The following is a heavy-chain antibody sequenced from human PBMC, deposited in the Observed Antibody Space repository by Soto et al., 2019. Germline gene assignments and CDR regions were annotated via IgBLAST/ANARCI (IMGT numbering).Heavy chain of an antibody. Sequence: GESLKISCKGSGYSFSNYWIGWVRQMPGKGLEWMGIIYPGDSDTKYSPSFQGQVTISADKSINTAYLQWSSLKASDTAMYYCARNRGRITIFGVDPIYYYDNWGQGTLVTVSS. D-gene: IGHD3-3*01. CDR3: ARNRGRITIFGVDPIYYYDN. CDR2: IYPGDSDT. V-gene: IGHV5-51*01. CDR1: GYSFSNYW. J-gene: IGHJ4*02.